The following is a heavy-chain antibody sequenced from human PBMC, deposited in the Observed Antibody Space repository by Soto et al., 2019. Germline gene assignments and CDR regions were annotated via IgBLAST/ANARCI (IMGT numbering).Heavy chain of an antibody. J-gene: IGHJ4*02. V-gene: IGHV4-30-4*01. CDR2: IYYSGST. CDR1: GGSISSGDYY. CDR3: ARGRPAFLGYDGSGYWDY. Sequence: SETLSLTCTVSGGSISSGDYYWSWIRQPPGKGLEWIGYIYYSGSTYYNPSLKSRVTISVDTSKNQFSLKLSSVTAADTAVYYCARGRPAFLGYDGSGYWDYWGQGTLVTVSS. D-gene: IGHD3-22*01.